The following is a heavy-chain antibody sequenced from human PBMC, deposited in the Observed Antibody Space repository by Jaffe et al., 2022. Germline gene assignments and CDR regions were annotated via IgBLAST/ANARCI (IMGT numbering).Heavy chain of an antibody. D-gene: IGHD2-15*01. CDR3: AKSGGPIVVVVAATPDAFDI. V-gene: IGHV3-23*01. CDR2: ISGSGGST. Sequence: EVQLLESGGGLVQPGGSLRLSCAASGFTFSSYAMSWVRQAPGKGLEWVSAISGSGGSTYYADSVKGRFTISRDNSKNTLYLQMNSLRAEDTAVYYCAKSGGPIVVVVAATPDAFDIWGQGTMVTVSS. J-gene: IGHJ3*02. CDR1: GFTFSSYA.